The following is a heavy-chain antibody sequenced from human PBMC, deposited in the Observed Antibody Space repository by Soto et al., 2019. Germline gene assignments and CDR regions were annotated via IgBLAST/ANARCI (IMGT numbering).Heavy chain of an antibody. D-gene: IGHD2-21*02. Sequence: GESLKISCKGSGYSFTSYWIGWVRQMPGKGLEWMGIIYPGDSDTRYSPPFQGQVIISADKSISTAYLQWRSLKASDTAMYYCARPVRAYCGGDCYSNFQHWGQGTLVTVSS. J-gene: IGHJ1*01. CDR1: GYSFTSYW. CDR2: IYPGDSDT. CDR3: ARPVRAYCGGDCYSNFQH. V-gene: IGHV5-51*01.